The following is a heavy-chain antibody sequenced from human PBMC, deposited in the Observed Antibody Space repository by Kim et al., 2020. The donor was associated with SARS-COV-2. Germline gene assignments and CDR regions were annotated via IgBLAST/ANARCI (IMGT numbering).Heavy chain of an antibody. CDR2: ISIGSSPI. D-gene: IGHD6-13*01. J-gene: IGHJ6*01. Sequence: GGSLGLSCAASGFSFGKYSMNWVRQAPGKGLEWVSYISIGSSPIYHGDSVKGRFTISRDDAKNSLYLQMNSLRAEDSAVYYCVRGTAGVGYYYYGMDVWG. CDR1: GFSFGKYS. V-gene: IGHV3-48*04. CDR3: VRGTAGVGYYYYGMDV.